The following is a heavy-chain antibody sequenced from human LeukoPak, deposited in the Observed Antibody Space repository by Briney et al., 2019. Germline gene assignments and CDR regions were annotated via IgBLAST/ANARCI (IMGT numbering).Heavy chain of an antibody. CDR2: IYHSGST. D-gene: IGHD2-15*01. CDR1: GGSISSYY. Sequence: PSETLSLTCTVSGGSISSYYWSWIRQPPGKGLEWIGSIYHSGSTYYNPSLKSRVTISVDRSKNQFSLNLSSVTAADTAVYYCARLFDINWFDPWGQGTLVTVSS. V-gene: IGHV4-59*12. J-gene: IGHJ5*02. CDR3: ARLFDINWFDP.